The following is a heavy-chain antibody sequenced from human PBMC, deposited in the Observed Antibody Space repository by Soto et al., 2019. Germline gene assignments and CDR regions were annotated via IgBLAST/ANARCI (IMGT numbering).Heavy chain of an antibody. J-gene: IGHJ5*02. V-gene: IGHV3-23*01. CDR1: GLTFSSYA. CDR3: AKDPLWGQWLEYGYLDQ. Sequence: EVQLLESGGGLVQPGGSLRLSCAASGLTFSSYAMSWVRQAPGRGLEWVAVISNTGLTTHYADSVKGRFTISRDNSKRTVYLQMNSLRVDDTAVYFCAKDPLWGQWLEYGYLDQLGQGNLVTVSS. CDR2: ISNTGLTT. D-gene: IGHD6-19*01.